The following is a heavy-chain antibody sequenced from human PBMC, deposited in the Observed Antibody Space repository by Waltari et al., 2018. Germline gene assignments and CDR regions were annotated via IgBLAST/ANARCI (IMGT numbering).Heavy chain of an antibody. CDR3: AKAPIAVAVY. V-gene: IGHV3-30*02. D-gene: IGHD6-19*01. CDR1: GFTFSSYG. J-gene: IGHJ4*02. CDR2: IRYDGSNK. Sequence: QVQLVESGGGVVQPGGSLRLSCAASGFTFSSYGLPWVRQAPGKGLEWVAFIRYDGSNKYYEDSVKGRFTISRDNSKNTLYLQMNSLRAEDTAVYYCAKAPIAVAVYWGQGTLVTVSS.